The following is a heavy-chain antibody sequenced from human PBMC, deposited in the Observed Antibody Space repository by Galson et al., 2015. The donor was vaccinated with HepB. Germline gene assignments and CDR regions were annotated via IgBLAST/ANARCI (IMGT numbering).Heavy chain of an antibody. CDR1: GDSVSSNSAA. CDR2: TYYRSKWYN. Sequence: CAISGDSVSSNSAAWNWIRQSPSRGLEWLGRTYYRSKWYNDYAVSVKSRITINPDTSKNQFSLQLNSVTPEDTAVYYCARDGVAAAGIGYYYYGMDVRGQGTTVTVSS. J-gene: IGHJ6*02. CDR3: ARDGVAAAGIGYYYYGMDV. D-gene: IGHD6-13*01. V-gene: IGHV6-1*01.